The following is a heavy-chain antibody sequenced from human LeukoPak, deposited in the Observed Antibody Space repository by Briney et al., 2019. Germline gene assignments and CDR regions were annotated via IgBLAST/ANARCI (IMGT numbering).Heavy chain of an antibody. CDR1: GFTFSVYA. CDR2: IRVSGGGAT. V-gene: IGHV3-23*01. CDR3: ARYFDI. Sequence: PGGSLRLSCAASGFTFSVYAMTWVRQAPGEGLEWVSTIRVSGGGATYYADSVQGRFTISRDNSKNTLYLQMSSLRAEDTAVYYCARYFDIWGQGTMVTVSS. J-gene: IGHJ3*02.